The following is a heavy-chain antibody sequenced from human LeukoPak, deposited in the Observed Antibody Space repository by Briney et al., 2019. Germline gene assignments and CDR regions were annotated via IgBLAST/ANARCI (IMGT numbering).Heavy chain of an antibody. D-gene: IGHD3-22*01. J-gene: IGHJ1*01. CDR3: ARGYYDSSGYTDFQH. V-gene: IGHV1-8*01. Sequence: ASVKVSCKASGYTFTSYDINWVRQATGQGLEWMGWMNPNSGNTGYAQKFQGRVTVTRNTSISTAYMELSSLRSEDTAVYYCARGYYDSSGYTDFQHWGQGTLVTVSS. CDR2: MNPNSGNT. CDR1: GYTFTSYD.